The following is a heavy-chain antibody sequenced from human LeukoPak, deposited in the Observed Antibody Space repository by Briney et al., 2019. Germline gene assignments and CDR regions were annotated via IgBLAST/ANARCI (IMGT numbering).Heavy chain of an antibody. D-gene: IGHD2-8*01. Sequence: GGSLRLSCAASGFTFSNAWMSWLRQAPGKGLDWVGRIKSKTDGGTTDYAASVKGRFTISRDDSKNTLYLQMNSLKTEDTAVYCCTTGVSIFDYWGQGTLVTVSS. CDR1: GFTFSNAW. V-gene: IGHV3-15*01. CDR2: IKSKTDGGTT. CDR3: TTGVSIFDY. J-gene: IGHJ4*02.